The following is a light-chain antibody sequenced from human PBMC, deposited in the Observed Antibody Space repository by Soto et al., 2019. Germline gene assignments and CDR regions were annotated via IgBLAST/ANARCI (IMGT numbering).Light chain of an antibody. CDR3: LQDYNYPWT. Sequence: AIQMTQSPSSLSVSVVDRVTITFRASQGIRNDLGWYQQKPGKAPKLLIYAASSLQSGVPSRFSGSGSGTDFTLTISSLQPEDFATYYCLQDYNYPWTFGQGTKVDIK. V-gene: IGKV1-6*01. CDR1: QGIRND. J-gene: IGKJ1*01. CDR2: AAS.